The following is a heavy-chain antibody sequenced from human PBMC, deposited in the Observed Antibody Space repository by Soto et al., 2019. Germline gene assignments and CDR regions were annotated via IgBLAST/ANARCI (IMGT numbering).Heavy chain of an antibody. CDR3: ARDRAKWNYYYYCGMDV. J-gene: IGHJ6*02. D-gene: IGHD1-20*01. V-gene: IGHV4-30-4*01. CDR2: IYYSGST. Sequence: QVQLQESGPGLVKPSQTLSLTCTVSGGSISSGDDFWTWIRQPPGKGLEWIGYIYYSGSTYYNPSLKSRLTMSVDTSKNQFSLKLSSVTAADTAVYYCARDRAKWNYYYYCGMDVWGQGTTVTVSS. CDR1: GGSISSGDDF.